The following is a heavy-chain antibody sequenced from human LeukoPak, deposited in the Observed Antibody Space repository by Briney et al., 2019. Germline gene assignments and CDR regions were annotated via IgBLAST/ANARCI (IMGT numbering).Heavy chain of an antibody. CDR3: ARGDSNRLGRGFDY. Sequence: PSETLSLTCAVSGGSISSGGYSWSWIRQPPGKGLEWIGYIYHSGSTYYNPSLKSRVTISVDRSKNQFSLKLSSVTAADTAVYYCARGDSNRLGRGFDYWGQGTLVTVSS. D-gene: IGHD3-9*01. CDR2: IYHSGST. V-gene: IGHV4-30-2*01. J-gene: IGHJ4*02. CDR1: GGSISSGGYS.